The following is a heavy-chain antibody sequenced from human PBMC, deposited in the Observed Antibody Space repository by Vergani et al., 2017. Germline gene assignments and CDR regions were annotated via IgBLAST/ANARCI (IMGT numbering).Heavy chain of an antibody. CDR1: GYSFTSYW. Sequence: EVQLVQSGAEVKKPGESLKISCKGSGYSFTSYWIGWVRQMPGKGLEWMGIIYPGDSDTRYSPSFQGQVTISADKSISTAYLQWSSLKASDTAMYYCARRSPTGPHFYDSSGYIDYWGQGTLVTVSS. CDR3: ARRSPTGPHFYDSSGYIDY. D-gene: IGHD3-22*01. CDR2: IYPGDSDT. V-gene: IGHV5-51*03. J-gene: IGHJ4*02.